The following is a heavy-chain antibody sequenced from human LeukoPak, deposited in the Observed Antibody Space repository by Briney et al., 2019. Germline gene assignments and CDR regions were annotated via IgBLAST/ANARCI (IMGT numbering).Heavy chain of an antibody. D-gene: IGHD1-26*01. CDR1: GFTFSSYS. Sequence: GSLRLSCAASGFTFSSYSMNWVRQAPGKGLEWVSSISSSSSYIYYADSVKGRFTISRDNAKNSLYLQMNSLRAEDTAVYYCARARELTTDAFDIWGQGTMVTVSS. CDR3: ARARELTTDAFDI. V-gene: IGHV3-21*01. CDR2: ISSSSSYI. J-gene: IGHJ3*02.